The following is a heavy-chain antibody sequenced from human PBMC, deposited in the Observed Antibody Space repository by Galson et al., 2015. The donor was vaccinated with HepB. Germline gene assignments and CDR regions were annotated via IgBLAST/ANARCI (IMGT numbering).Heavy chain of an antibody. CDR1: GYSFTSYW. Sequence: QSGAEVKKPGESLKISCKGSGYSFTSYWISWVRQMPGKGLEWMGRIDPSDSYTNYSPSFQGHVTISADKSISTAYLQWSSLKASDTAMYYCARLAQTSGIVVVPADYYYYYGMDVWVQGTTFTVSS. D-gene: IGHD2-2*01. J-gene: IGHJ6*02. CDR3: ARLAQTSGIVVVPADYYYYYGMDV. CDR2: IDPSDSYT. V-gene: IGHV5-10-1*01.